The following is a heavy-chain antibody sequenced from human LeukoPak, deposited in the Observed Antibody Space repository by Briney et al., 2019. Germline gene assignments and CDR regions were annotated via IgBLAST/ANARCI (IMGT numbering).Heavy chain of an antibody. V-gene: IGHV5-51*01. J-gene: IGHJ2*01. CDR3: ARRARTDWYFDF. D-gene: IGHD6-6*01. CDR1: GYNFSTYW. CDR2: IYPGDSDT. Sequence: GESLKISCKGSGYNFSTYWLGWVRQMPGKGLEWMGSIYPGDSDTRYSPSFQGPVTISADKSNNTAYLQWSFLRASDSGMYFCARRARTDWYFDFWGRGTLVTVSP.